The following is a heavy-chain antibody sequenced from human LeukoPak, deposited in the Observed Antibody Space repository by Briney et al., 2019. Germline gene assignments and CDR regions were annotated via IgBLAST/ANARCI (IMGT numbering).Heavy chain of an antibody. D-gene: IGHD3-16*02. CDR1: GFTFNSHS. J-gene: IGHJ4*02. CDR2: ISSSSDYR. CDR3: ASRSEFDY. V-gene: IGHV3-21*01. Sequence: GGSLRLSCAASGFTFNSHSMTWVRQTPGKGLEWVSSISSSSDYRDCADSVKGRFTISRDNAKNSLYPQMNSLRVEDTAVYYCASRSEFDYWGQGTLVTVSS.